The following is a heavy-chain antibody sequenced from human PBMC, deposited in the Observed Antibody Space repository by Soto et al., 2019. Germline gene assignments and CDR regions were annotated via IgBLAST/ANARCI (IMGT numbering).Heavy chain of an antibody. CDR2: IYYSGRT. Sequence: SISQTPGKGSERIGSIYYSGRTYYTPSLKSRVTISVDTSKSQFSLRLSSGTAADTAVYYCARLSRGGRPGFIDYAVDNRGQRTLVSVSS. CDR3: ARLSRGGRPGFIDYAVDN. V-gene: IGHV4-39*01. J-gene: IGHJ4*03. D-gene: IGHD4-17*01.